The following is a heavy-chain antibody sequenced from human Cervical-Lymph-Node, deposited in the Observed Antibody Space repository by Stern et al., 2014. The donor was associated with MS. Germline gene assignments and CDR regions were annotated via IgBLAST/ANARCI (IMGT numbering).Heavy chain of an antibody. J-gene: IGHJ5*01. CDR2: TNYRSRWYN. D-gene: IGHD2-2*02. CDR1: GDSVSRSTAA. V-gene: IGHV6-1*01. CDR3: ARVNYTNVGWFDS. Sequence: QVQLQQSGPGLVKPSQTLSLTCAVSGDSVSRSTAAWNWIRQSPSRGLEWLGRTNYRSRWYNDYAVSVKSRITINTDTSKNQFSLQLTSVTLEDTAVYYCARVNYTNVGWFDSWGQGTLVTVSS.